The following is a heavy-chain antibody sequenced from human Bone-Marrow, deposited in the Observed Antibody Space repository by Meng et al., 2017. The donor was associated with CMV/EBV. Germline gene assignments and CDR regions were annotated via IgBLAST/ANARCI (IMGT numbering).Heavy chain of an antibody. CDR3: ARRGLLRYSSWYFDL. V-gene: IGHV4-4*07. CDR1: SCSISSYY. CDR2: IYTSGST. Sequence: QAELQDSGPGIVKPSETLPLPCTGSSCSISSYYWIWIRQRAGKGLEWIWRIYTSGSTNYNPSLTSRVTMSVDTSKNQFSLKLSSVTAADTAVYYCARRGLLRYSSWYFDLWGRGTLVTVSS. D-gene: IGHD3-9*01. J-gene: IGHJ2*01.